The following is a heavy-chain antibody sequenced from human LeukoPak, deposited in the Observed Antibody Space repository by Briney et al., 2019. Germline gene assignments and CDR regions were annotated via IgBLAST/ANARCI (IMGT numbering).Heavy chain of an antibody. Sequence: EASVKVSCKASGYTFTSYGISWVRPAPGQGLEWMGWIISYNGNTNYAQKLQGRVTITTDTSTSTAYMELRSLRSDDTAVYYCARDEHYDILTGYWGYYYYGMDVWGKGTTVTVSS. V-gene: IGHV1-18*04. CDR1: GYTFTSYG. CDR3: ARDEHYDILTGYWGYYYYGMDV. D-gene: IGHD3-9*01. J-gene: IGHJ6*04. CDR2: IISYNGNT.